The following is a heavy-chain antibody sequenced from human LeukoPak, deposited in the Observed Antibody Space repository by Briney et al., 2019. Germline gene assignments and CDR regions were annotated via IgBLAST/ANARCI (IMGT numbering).Heavy chain of an antibody. D-gene: IGHD6-13*01. J-gene: IGHJ5*02. V-gene: IGHV4-34*12. CDR2: ILHTGRT. CDR1: GYSLTNHF. CDR3: ARGPAAVHP. Sequence: SETLSLTCAVHGYSLTNHFWIWIRQPPGKGLEWIGEILHTGRTNCNPSFKSRVTISLDTSKNQFFLNLTSVTAADTAVYFCARGPAAVHPWGQGTLVTVSS.